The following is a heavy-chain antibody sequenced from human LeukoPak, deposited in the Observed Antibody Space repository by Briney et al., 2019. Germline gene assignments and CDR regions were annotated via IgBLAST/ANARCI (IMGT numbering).Heavy chain of an antibody. Sequence: SETLSLTCTISGGSIGSYYWSWIRQPPGKGLEWIGYIYYSGSTNYSPSLKSRVTISVDTSKNQFSLKVSSVTAADTAVYYCARADGYNYAIDYWGQGTLVTVSS. D-gene: IGHD5-24*01. J-gene: IGHJ4*02. V-gene: IGHV4-59*01. CDR3: ARADGYNYAIDY. CDR1: GGSIGSYY. CDR2: IYYSGST.